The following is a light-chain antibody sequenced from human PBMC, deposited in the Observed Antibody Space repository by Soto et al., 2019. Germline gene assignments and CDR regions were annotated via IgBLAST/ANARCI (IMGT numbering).Light chain of an antibody. Sequence: EIVMTQSPATLSVSPGERATLSCRASQSLSSNLAWYQQKPGQAPRLLIYDASSRATGIPDRFSGSGSGTDFTLTISRLEPEDFAVYYCQQYGSSPWTFGQGTKGDIK. CDR2: DAS. CDR3: QQYGSSPWT. V-gene: IGKV3-20*01. CDR1: QSLSSN. J-gene: IGKJ1*01.